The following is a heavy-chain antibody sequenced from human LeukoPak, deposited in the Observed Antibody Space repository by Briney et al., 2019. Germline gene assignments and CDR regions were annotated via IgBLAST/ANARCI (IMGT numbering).Heavy chain of an antibody. D-gene: IGHD2-2*01. J-gene: IGHJ4*02. Sequence: GGSLRLSCAASGFTFSSHGMNWVRQAPGKGLEWISGISGSGDITWYADSVKGRFTISRDNAKNSLYLQMNSLRAEDTAVYYCARDLGCSSTSCHDFDYWGQGTLVTVSS. CDR3: ARDLGCSSTSCHDFDY. CDR1: GFTFSSHG. CDR2: ISGSGDIT. V-gene: IGHV3-23*01.